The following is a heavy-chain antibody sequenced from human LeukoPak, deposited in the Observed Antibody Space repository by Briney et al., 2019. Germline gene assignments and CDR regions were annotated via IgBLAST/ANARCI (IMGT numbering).Heavy chain of an antibody. CDR1: GFAFSNYA. CDR3: TRKESGTYYYDN. Sequence: PGGSLRLSCAASGFAFSNYAMSWVRQAPGKGLEWVSRIGGSGGSTHYADAVKGRFTISRDNSQNTLYLQIHSLRAEDTAVYYCTRKESGTYYYDNWGQGTLVTVSS. J-gene: IGHJ4*02. V-gene: IGHV3-23*01. CDR2: IGGSGGST. D-gene: IGHD1-26*01.